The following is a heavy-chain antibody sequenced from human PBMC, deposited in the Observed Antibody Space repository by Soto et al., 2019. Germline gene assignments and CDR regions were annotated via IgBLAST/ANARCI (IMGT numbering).Heavy chain of an antibody. J-gene: IGHJ6*02. CDR1: GDSVSSNSAA. CDR2: TYYRSKWYN. D-gene: IGHD6-13*01. CDR3: ARDRRGQQLFAYYYYYGMDV. Sequence: SQTLSLTCAISGDSVSSNSAAWNWIRQSPSRGLEWLGRTYYRSKWYNDYAVSVKSLITINPDTSKNQFSLRLSSVAPEDTAVYYCARDRRGQQLFAYYYYYGMDVSGQGTTVTV. V-gene: IGHV6-1*01.